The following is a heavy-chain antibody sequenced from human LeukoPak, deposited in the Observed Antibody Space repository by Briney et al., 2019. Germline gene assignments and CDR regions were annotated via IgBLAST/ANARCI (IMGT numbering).Heavy chain of an antibody. J-gene: IGHJ3*02. CDR3: ARDREGYDILTGPGAAFDI. CDR1: GYTYTGYY. CDR2: IIPNSGGT. Sequence: ASVKVSCEASGYTYTGYYMHWVRQAPGQGLEWMGWIIPNSGGTNYAQKFQGRVTMTRDTSISTAYMELSRLRSDDTAVYYCARDREGYDILTGPGAAFDIWGQGTMVTVSS. V-gene: IGHV1-2*02. D-gene: IGHD3-9*01.